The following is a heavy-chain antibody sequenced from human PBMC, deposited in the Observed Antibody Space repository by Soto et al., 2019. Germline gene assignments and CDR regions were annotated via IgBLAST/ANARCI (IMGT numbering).Heavy chain of an antibody. D-gene: IGHD1-1*01. Sequence: GGSLRLSCAASGFTFSSHGIHWVRQAPGKGLEWVAVIWYDGSEKYYGDSVKGRFTISRDNSKNTLYLQMNSLRGEDTAVYYCARWGNWKVADYWGQGTLVTVSS. V-gene: IGHV3-33*01. CDR3: ARWGNWKVADY. CDR2: IWYDGSEK. CDR1: GFTFSSHG. J-gene: IGHJ4*02.